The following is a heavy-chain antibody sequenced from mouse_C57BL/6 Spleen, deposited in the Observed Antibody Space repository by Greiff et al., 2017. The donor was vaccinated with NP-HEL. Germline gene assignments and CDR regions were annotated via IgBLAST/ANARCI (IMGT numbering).Heavy chain of an antibody. J-gene: IGHJ1*01. V-gene: IGHV5-17*01. CDR3: AITTVIARWYFDV. CDR2: ISSGSSTI. D-gene: IGHD1-1*01. Sequence: EVHLVESGGGLVKPGGSLKLSCAASGFTFSDYGMHWVRQAPEKGLEWVAYISSGSSTIYYADTVKGRITISRDNAKNTLFLQMTSLRSEDAAMYCCAITTVIARWYFDVWGPGTTVTVSS. CDR1: GFTFSDYG.